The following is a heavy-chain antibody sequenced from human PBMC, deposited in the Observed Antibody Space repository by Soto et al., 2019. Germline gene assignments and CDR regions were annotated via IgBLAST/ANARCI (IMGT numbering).Heavy chain of an antibody. CDR2: FNAGNGNT. Sequence: ASVKVSCKASGYTFTSYAMHWVRQAPGQRLEWMGWFNAGNGNTKYSQKFQGRVTITRDTSASTAYMELSSLRSEDTAVYYCARDHRLWIQLPNFDYWGQGTLVTVSS. V-gene: IGHV1-3*01. CDR1: GYTFTSYA. J-gene: IGHJ4*02. CDR3: ARDHRLWIQLPNFDY. D-gene: IGHD5-18*01.